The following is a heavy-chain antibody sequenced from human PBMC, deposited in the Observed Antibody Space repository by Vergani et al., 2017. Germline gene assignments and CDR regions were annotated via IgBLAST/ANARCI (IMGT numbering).Heavy chain of an antibody. CDR1: GYRFTSYW. CDR2: FDPSDSYT. Sequence: EVHLVQSGAEGKTPGESLRIPCKGSGYRFTSYWISWVRQMPGKGWEWMGRFDPSDSYTNYSPSFQGHVTISADMSISTANMQWSRLKASDSAMYDCARRRGSYYGLGFDYGGQGPLIIVSS. D-gene: IGHD1-26*01. CDR3: ARRRGSYYGLGFDY. V-gene: IGHV5-10-1*03. J-gene: IGHJ4*02.